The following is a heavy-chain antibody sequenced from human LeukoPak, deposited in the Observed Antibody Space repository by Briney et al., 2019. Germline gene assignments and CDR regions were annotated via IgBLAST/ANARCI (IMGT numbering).Heavy chain of an antibody. CDR1: AFTFSTYA. D-gene: IGHD3-22*01. CDR3: AKIYYDYYFDY. J-gene: IGHJ4*02. V-gene: IGHV3-23*01. Sequence: PGGSLRLSCAASAFTFSTYAMSWVRQAPGKGLEWVSGISNSGGSTPYADSVRGRFTISRDNSKNTLYLQMNSLRAEDTAVYYCAKIYYDYYFDYWGQGTLVTVSS. CDR2: ISNSGGST.